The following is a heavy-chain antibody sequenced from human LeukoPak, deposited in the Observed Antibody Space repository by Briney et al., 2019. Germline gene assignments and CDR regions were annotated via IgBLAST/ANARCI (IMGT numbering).Heavy chain of an antibody. CDR2: IYSSGST. D-gene: IGHD3-10*01. CDR1: GASVSGSNYY. Sequence: SETLSLTCAVSGASVSGSNYYWGWIRQPPGKGLEWIGNIYSSGSTNYNPSLKSRVTISVDTSKNQFSLKLSSVTAADTAVYYCARTPLWFGEFRFDPWGQGTLVTVSS. J-gene: IGHJ5*02. V-gene: IGHV4-39*07. CDR3: ARTPLWFGEFRFDP.